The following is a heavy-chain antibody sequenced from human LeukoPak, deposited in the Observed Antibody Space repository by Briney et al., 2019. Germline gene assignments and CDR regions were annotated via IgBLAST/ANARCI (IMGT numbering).Heavy chain of an antibody. Sequence: GESLKISCKGSGYSFTSYWIGWVRQMPGQGLEWMGIIFPADSKTRYSPSVQGQVTMSADKSISTAYLQWSSLKASDTAMYYCARPSYGSADYWGQGTLVTVSS. J-gene: IGHJ4*02. V-gene: IGHV5-51*01. CDR2: IFPADSKT. D-gene: IGHD3-10*01. CDR3: ARPSYGSADY. CDR1: GYSFTSYW.